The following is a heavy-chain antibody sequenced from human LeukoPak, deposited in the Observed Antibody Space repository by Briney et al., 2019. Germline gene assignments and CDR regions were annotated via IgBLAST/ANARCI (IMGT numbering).Heavy chain of an antibody. CDR3: AKTVITAEYFQH. V-gene: IGHV3-30*18. Sequence: GGSLRLSCAASGFTFSSYGMHWVRQAPGKGLEWVAVISYDGSNKYYADSVKGRFTISRDNSKNTLYLQINSLRAEDTAVYYCAKTVITAEYFQHWGQGTLVTVSS. CDR2: ISYDGSNK. D-gene: IGHD4-17*01. J-gene: IGHJ1*01. CDR1: GFTFSSYG.